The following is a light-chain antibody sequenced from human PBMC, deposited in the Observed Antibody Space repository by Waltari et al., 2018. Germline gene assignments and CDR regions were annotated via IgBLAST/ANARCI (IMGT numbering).Light chain of an antibody. CDR3: QQDYKIPYT. J-gene: IGKJ2*01. CDR2: WAS. Sequence: EIVMTPSPDSLAVSLGERAIIRCKSRQSVLYRSDTKDYLVWYQHKGGQPPKVLIYWASVRESGVPNRFSGSGSGTDFTLTINNLQPEDVAVYYCQQDYKIPYTFGQGTKVEIK. CDR1: QSVLYRSDTKDY. V-gene: IGKV4-1*01.